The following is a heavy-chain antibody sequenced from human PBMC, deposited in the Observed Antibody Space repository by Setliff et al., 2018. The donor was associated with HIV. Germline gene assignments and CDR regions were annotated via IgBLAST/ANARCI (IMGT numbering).Heavy chain of an antibody. CDR2: INHSGST. J-gene: IGHJ4*02. V-gene: IGHV4-34*01. CDR1: GVSFSGYY. CDR3: ARVTNSGKGRFDY. Sequence: ETLSLTCAVSGVSFSGYYWSWIRQPPGKGLEWIGEINHSGSTNYNPSLKSRVTLSIDTSKNQFSLNLTSVTAADTAMYYCARVTNSGKGRFDYWGQGTLVTVSS. D-gene: IGHD6-19*01.